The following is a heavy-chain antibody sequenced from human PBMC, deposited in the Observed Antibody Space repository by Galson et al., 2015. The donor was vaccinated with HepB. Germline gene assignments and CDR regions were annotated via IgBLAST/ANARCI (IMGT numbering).Heavy chain of an antibody. CDR1: GFTFSTFG. Sequence: SLRLSCAASGFTFSTFGMHWVRQAPGKGLEWVALISYDGSHRFYADSVKGRFTISRDNSKNTLYLQMNSLRADDTAVYYCARDPARYSSAWYFDYWGQGTLVTVSS. CDR2: ISYDGSHR. V-gene: IGHV3-30*03. J-gene: IGHJ4*02. CDR3: ARDPARYSSAWYFDY. D-gene: IGHD6-19*01.